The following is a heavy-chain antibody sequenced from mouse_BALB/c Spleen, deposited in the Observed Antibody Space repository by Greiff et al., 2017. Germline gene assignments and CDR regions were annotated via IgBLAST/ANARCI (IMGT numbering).Heavy chain of an antibody. CDR1: GYTFTSYW. CDR2: INPSTGYT. Sequence: VQLQESGAELAKPGASVKMSCKASGYTFTSYWMHWVKQRPGQGLEWIGYINPSTGYTEYNQKFKDKATLTADKSSSTAYMQLSSLTSEDSAVYYCARSKRYDAMDYWGQGTSVTVSS. CDR3: ARSKRYDAMDY. J-gene: IGHJ4*01. V-gene: IGHV1-7*01.